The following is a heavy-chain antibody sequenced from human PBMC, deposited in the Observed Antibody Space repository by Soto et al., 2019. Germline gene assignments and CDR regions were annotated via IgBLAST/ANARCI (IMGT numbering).Heavy chain of an antibody. CDR3: ARDPTPRSSSNNAAYPAPRGNARTGSSYGMDV. CDR1: GYTFTGYY. V-gene: IGHV1-2*04. Sequence: ASVKVSCKASGYTFTGYYMHWVRQAPGQGLEWMGWINPNSGGTNYAQKFQGWVTMTRDTSISTAYMELSRLRSDDTAGYYCARDPTPRSSSNNAAYPAPRGNARTGSSYGMDVWGQGTTVTVSS. CDR2: INPNSGGT. D-gene: IGHD6-6*01. J-gene: IGHJ6*02.